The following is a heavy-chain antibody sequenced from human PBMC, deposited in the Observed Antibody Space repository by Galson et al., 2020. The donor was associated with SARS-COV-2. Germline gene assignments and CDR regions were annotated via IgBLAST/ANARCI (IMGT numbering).Heavy chain of an antibody. CDR1: GFTFSTYS. J-gene: IGHJ6*02. CDR2: ISSSGLYI. V-gene: IGHV3-21*01. Sequence: TGGSLRLSCAASGFTFSTYSMTWVRQAPEKGLEWVSSISSSGLYIHYSDSVKGRFTVARDNTEQSLYLQLSSLRAEDTAVYYCARNLDSTGVNVYYGMDVWGQGTTVSVSS. CDR3: ARNLDSTGVNVYYGMDV. D-gene: IGHD1-1*01.